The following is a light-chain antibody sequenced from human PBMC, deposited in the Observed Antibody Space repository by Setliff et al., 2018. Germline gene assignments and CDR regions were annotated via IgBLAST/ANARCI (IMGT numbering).Light chain of an antibody. V-gene: IGLV2-11*01. CDR3: CSYAGSYTFYV. J-gene: IGLJ1*01. Sequence: QSALAQPPSASGSPGQSVTISCSDVGGYNYVSWYQQHPGKAPKLIIYEVSKRPSGVPDRFSGSKSGNTASLIISGLQAEDEADYYCCSYAGSYTFYVFGTGTKVTVL. CDR1: DVGGYNY. CDR2: EVS.